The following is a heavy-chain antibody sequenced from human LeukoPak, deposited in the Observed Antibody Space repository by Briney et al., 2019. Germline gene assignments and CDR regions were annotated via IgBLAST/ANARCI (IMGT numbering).Heavy chain of an antibody. CDR2: ISAYNGNT. D-gene: IGHD3-22*01. J-gene: IGHJ4*02. Sequence: ASVKVSCKASGYTFTSYGISWVRQAPGQGLEWMGWISAYNGNTNYAQKLQGRVTMTTDTSTSTAYMELRSLRSDDTAVYHCARETYYYDSSGYYYPDYWGQGTLVTVSS. V-gene: IGHV1-18*01. CDR1: GYTFTSYG. CDR3: ARETYYYDSSGYYYPDY.